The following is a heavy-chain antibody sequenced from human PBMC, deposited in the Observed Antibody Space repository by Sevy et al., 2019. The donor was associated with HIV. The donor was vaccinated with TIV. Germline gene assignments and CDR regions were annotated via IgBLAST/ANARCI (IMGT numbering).Heavy chain of an antibody. CDR3: AGGRYDSSGSFDAFDI. V-gene: IGHV3-23*01. CDR1: GFTFISYA. CDR2: IYGRSGAT. J-gene: IGHJ3*02. Sequence: GGSLRLYCKPSGFTFISYAMNWVRQAPGQGLELVSTIYGRSGATYYGDSVKGRFTISRDNSKSNLYLQMNSLRTEDTAVYYCAGGRYDSSGSFDAFDIWGQGTMVTVSS. D-gene: IGHD3-22*01.